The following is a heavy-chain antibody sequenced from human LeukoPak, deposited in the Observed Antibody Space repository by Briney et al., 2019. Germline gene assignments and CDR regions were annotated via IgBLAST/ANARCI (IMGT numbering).Heavy chain of an antibody. D-gene: IGHD1-26*01. CDR2: ISGSGGST. CDR1: GFTFSSYA. CDR3: AKGHSPVGATLD. J-gene: IGHJ4*02. Sequence: GGSLRLSCAASGFTFSSYALSWVRQAPGKGLEWVSAISGSGGSTYYADSVKGRFTISRDNSKNTLYLQMNSLRAEDTAVYYCAKGHSPVGATLDWGQGTLVTVSS. V-gene: IGHV3-23*01.